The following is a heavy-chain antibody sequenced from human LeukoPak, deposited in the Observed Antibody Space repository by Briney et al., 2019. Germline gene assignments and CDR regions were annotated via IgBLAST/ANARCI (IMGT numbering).Heavy chain of an antibody. CDR3: ARGVLYYDYIWGSYRSVWFDP. CDR2: IYTSGST. V-gene: IGHV4-4*07. CDR1: GGSISSYY. J-gene: IGHJ5*02. Sequence: PSETLSLTCTVSGGSISSYYWSWIRQPAGQGLEWIGRIYTSGSTNYNPSPKSRVAMSVDTSKNQFSLKLSSVTAADTAVYYCARGVLYYDYIWGSYRSVWFDPWGQGTLVTVSS. D-gene: IGHD3-16*02.